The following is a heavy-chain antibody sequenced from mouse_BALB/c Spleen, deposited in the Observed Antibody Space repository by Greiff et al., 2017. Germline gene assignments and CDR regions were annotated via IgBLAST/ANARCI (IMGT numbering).Heavy chain of an antibody. CDR2: INSNGGST. CDR1: GFTFSSYA. CDR3: ARGGNYRAMDY. V-gene: IGHV5-6-3*01. J-gene: IGHJ4*01. Sequence: EVKLVESGGGLVKPGGSLKLSCAASGFTFSSYAMSWVRQTPEKRLELVATINSNGGSTYYPDSVKGRFTISRDNAKNTLYLQMSSLKSEDTAMYYCARGGNYRAMDYWGQGTSVTVSS. D-gene: IGHD2-1*01.